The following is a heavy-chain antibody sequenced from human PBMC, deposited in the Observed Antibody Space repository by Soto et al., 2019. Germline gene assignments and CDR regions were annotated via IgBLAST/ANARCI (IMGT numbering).Heavy chain of an antibody. CDR2: ILPIFGTA. CDR3: ARKENPQSPFDP. Sequence: QVQLVQSGAEVKKPGSSVKVSCKASGGTFSSYAISWVRQAPGQGLEWMGGILPIFGTANYAQKFQGRVTFTADESTSTAYMELSSLRSEDTAVYYCARKENPQSPFDPWGQGTLVTVSS. J-gene: IGHJ5*02. V-gene: IGHV1-69*01. CDR1: GGTFSSYA.